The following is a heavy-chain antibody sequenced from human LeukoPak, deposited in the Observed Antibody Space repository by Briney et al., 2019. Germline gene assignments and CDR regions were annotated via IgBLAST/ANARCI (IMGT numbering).Heavy chain of an antibody. Sequence: GGSLRLSCAASGFTFSSYAMSWVRQAPGQGLEWVSAISGSGGSTYYADYVKGRFTISRDNSKNTPYLQMNSLRAEDTAVYYCAKSMTAVAGRLDYWGQGTLVTVSS. V-gene: IGHV3-23*01. CDR3: AKSMTAVAGRLDY. J-gene: IGHJ4*02. D-gene: IGHD6-19*01. CDR1: GFTFSSYA. CDR2: ISGSGGST.